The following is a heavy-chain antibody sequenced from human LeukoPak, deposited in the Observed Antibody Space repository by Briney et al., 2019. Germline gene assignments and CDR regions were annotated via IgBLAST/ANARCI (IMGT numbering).Heavy chain of an antibody. Sequence: SETLSLTCTVSGGSISSSSHHWGWSRQPPGKGLEWIGSIYYSGSTYYNPSLKSRVTISVDTSKNQFSLKAYPVTAADTAVYYCARREGSYGPFDYWGQGTLVTVSS. CDR3: ARREGSYGPFDY. D-gene: IGHD1-26*01. J-gene: IGHJ4*02. CDR2: IYYSGST. V-gene: IGHV4-39*01. CDR1: GGSISSSSHH.